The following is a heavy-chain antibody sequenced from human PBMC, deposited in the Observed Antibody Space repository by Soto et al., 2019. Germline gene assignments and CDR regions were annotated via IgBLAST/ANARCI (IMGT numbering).Heavy chain of an antibody. CDR1: GGSISSSNW. D-gene: IGHD6-19*01. J-gene: IGHJ3*01. CDR3: ARDSASSGVFT. V-gene: IGHV4-4*02. Sequence: PSETLSLTCAVPGGSISSSNWWTWVRQPPGEGLEWVGEISRSGTTNYKPSLKSRVSISVDKSRNEFSLNLGSVTAADTAMYYCARDSASSGVFTWGQGTMVTVSS. CDR2: ISRSGTT.